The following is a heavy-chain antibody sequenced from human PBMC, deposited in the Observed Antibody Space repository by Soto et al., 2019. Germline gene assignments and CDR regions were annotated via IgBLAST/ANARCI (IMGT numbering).Heavy chain of an antibody. CDR1: GASVAGGSYY. CDR2: IPSRGRP. D-gene: IGHD5-12*01. J-gene: IGHJ5*02. CDR3: ARDTYSGYDFGL. Sequence: QVQLRESGPGLVKPSQTLSLTCSVSGASVAGGSYYWSWVRQPPGKGLELIGYIPSRGRPFYNPSLSGIGSLSAATSKQQLSLQSTPVTAADTALYYCARDTYSGYDFGLWGPGTLVTFSA. V-gene: IGHV4-30-4*01.